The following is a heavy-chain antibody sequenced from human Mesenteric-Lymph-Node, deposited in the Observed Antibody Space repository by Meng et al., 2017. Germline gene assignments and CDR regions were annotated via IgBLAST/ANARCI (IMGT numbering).Heavy chain of an antibody. CDR1: DYSIRSNYY. V-gene: IGHV4-38-2*01. J-gene: IGHJ2*01. CDR2: IYHNGNT. D-gene: IGHD6-19*01. CDR3: ARVGNIAVAEGYGYFDL. Sequence: SETLSLTCAVSDYSIRSNYYWAWIRQSPGKGLEWIASIYHNGNTYYNPSLNSRVIISLDTSNNQFSLRLSSVTAADTAVYYCARVGNIAVAEGYGYFDLWGRGTLVTVSS.